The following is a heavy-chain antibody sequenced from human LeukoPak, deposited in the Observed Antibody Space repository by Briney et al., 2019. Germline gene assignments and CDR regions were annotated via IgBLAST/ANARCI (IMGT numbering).Heavy chain of an antibody. J-gene: IGHJ4*02. CDR2: FDPEDGET. CDR3: VTVKGYYRYFDY. CDR1: GYTLTELS. D-gene: IGHD3-3*01. Sequence: GASVKVSCKVSGYTLTELSMHWVRQAPGKGLEWMGGFDPEDGETIYAQKFQGRVTMTEDTSTDTAYMELSSLRSEDTAVYYCVTVKGYYRYFDYWGQGTLVTVSS. V-gene: IGHV1-24*01.